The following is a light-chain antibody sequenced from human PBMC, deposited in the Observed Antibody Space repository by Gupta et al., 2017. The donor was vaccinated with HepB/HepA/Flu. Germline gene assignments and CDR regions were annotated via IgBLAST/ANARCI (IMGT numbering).Light chain of an antibody. CDR2: GVS. J-gene: IGKJ1*01. CDR1: QNISNN. Sequence: EIVMTQSPATLSVSPGERATLSCRANQNISNNLAWYQQKPGQAPRLLIHGVSTRATGIPARFSGSGYGTEFTLTISSRQSEDFAVYYCQESDNWSTWTFGPGTKGEIK. V-gene: IGKV3-15*01. CDR3: QESDNWSTWT.